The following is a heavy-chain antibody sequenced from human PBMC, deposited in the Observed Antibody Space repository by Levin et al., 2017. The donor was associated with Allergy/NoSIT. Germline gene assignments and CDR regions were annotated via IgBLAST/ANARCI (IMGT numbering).Heavy chain of an antibody. V-gene: IGHV1-2*02. Sequence: AASVKVSCKASGYTFIGYYMHWVRQAPGQGLEWMGWINPNSGGTNSAQTFQGRVTMTRDTSISTVYMELSSLRSDDTAVYYCARVSSSNWYYNFDYWGQGTLVTVSS. J-gene: IGHJ4*02. CDR1: GYTFIGYY. CDR2: INPNSGGT. D-gene: IGHD1-7*01. CDR3: ARVSSSNWYYNFDY.